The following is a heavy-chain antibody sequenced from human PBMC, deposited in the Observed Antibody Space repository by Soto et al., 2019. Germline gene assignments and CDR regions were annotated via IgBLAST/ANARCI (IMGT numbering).Heavy chain of an antibody. CDR2: ISGSGGST. CDR3: VKPYSSSHNWFDP. Sequence: GGSLRLSCAASGFTFSDYAMSWVRQAPGKGLLEWVSTISGSGGSTYYADSVKGRFTISRDNSKNMVYLQMNSLRAEDTAVYYCVKPYSSSHNWFDPWGQGTLVTVSS. J-gene: IGHJ5*02. V-gene: IGHV3-23*01. D-gene: IGHD6-13*01. CDR1: GFTFSDYA.